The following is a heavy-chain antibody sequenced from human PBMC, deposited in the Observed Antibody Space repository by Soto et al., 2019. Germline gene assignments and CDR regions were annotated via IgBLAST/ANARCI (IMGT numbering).Heavy chain of an antibody. CDR3: ARDHPHSYGVYYFDY. CDR1: GGSISNYY. CDR2: IYSSGST. V-gene: IGHV4-59*01. J-gene: IGHJ4*02. D-gene: IGHD5-18*01. Sequence: QVQLQESGPGLVKPSETLSLTCTVSGGSISNYYWNWIRQSPGKGLEWIGYIYSSGSTHYNPSLQNRVTISIDTSKNQVSLKVNSVTAAYTAVYYCARDHPHSYGVYYFDYWGQGTPVTVSS.